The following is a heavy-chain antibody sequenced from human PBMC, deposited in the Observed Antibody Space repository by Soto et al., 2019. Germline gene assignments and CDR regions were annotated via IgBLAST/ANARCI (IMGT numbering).Heavy chain of an antibody. CDR3: ARGGEAAYGMDV. D-gene: IGHD2-15*01. Sequence: PSETLSFTCAFYVGSFSVYYWSWIRQPPGKGLDWIGEINHSGSTNYNPSLKSRVTISVDTSKNQFSLKLSSVTAADTAVYYCARGGEAAYGMDVWGQGTTVTVSS. J-gene: IGHJ6*01. V-gene: IGHV4-34*01. CDR2: INHSGST. CDR1: VGSFSVYY.